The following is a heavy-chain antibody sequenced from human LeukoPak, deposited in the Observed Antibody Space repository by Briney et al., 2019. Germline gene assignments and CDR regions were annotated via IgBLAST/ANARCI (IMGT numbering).Heavy chain of an antibody. CDR1: GYTFTNYG. J-gene: IGHJ4*02. V-gene: IGHV1-18*01. D-gene: IGHD3-10*01. CDR3: ARYNSMFRGVTTSDY. Sequence: ASVKVSCKASGYTFTNYGFNWVRQAPGQGLECMGNSAYNGNTNYAQKFQDRVTMTTDTSTSTAYMELRSLRSDDTAVYYCARYNSMFRGVTTSDYWGRGTLVTVSS. CDR2: SAYNGNT.